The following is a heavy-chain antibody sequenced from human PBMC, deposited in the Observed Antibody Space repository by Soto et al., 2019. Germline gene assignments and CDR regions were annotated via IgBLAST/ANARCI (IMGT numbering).Heavy chain of an antibody. Sequence: SVKVSCKASGGTFSSYAISWVRQAPGQGLEWMGGIIPIFGTASYAQKFHGRVTITADESTSTAYMEPSSLRSEDTAVYYCARDVDYGHNGSWFDHWREGTVVTVAS. V-gene: IGHV1-69*13. J-gene: IGHJ5*02. CDR3: ARDVDYGHNGSWFDH. CDR2: IIPIFGTA. D-gene: IGHD4-17*01. CDR1: GGTFSSYA.